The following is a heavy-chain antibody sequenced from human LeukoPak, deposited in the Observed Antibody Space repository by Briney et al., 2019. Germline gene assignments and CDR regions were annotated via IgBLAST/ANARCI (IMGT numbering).Heavy chain of an antibody. V-gene: IGHV3-30*02. J-gene: IGHJ3*02. Sequence: GGSLRLSCAASGFTFSSYGMHWVRQAPGKGLEWVAFIRYDGSNKYYADSMKGRFTISRDNSKNALYLQMNSLRAEDTAVYYCATNCSSTSCYLPGAFDIWGQGTMVTVSS. D-gene: IGHD2-2*01. CDR1: GFTFSSYG. CDR2: IRYDGSNK. CDR3: ATNCSSTSCYLPGAFDI.